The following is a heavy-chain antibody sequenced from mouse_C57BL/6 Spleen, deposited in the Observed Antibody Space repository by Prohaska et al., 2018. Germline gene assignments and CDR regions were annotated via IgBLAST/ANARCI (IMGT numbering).Heavy chain of an antibody. CDR1: GYTFTSYW. CDR3: ATVVFAY. CDR2: IDPSDSYT. J-gene: IGHJ3*01. Sequence: QVQLQQPGAELVKPGASVKLSCKASGYTFTSYWMQWVKQRPGQGLEWIGEIDPSDSYTNYNQKFKGKATLTVDTSSSTAYMHLSSLTSEDSAVYYCATVVFAYWGQGTLVTVSA. D-gene: IGHD1-1*01. V-gene: IGHV1-50*01.